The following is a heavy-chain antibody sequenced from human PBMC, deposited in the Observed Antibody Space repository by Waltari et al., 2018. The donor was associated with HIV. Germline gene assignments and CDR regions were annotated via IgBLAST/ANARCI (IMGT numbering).Heavy chain of an antibody. V-gene: IGHV3-53*01. CDR1: GFTVSSNY. CDR3: ARGGGSYLHFFDY. CDR2: LYSGYTT. Sequence: EVQLVESGGGLIQPGGSLRLSCAASGFTVSSNYMTWVRQAPGKGLGCASVLYSGYTTYYADSVKGRFAISRDNSKNTLYLQMNSLRAEDTAVYYCARGGGSYLHFFDYWGQGTLVTVSS. J-gene: IGHJ4*02. D-gene: IGHD1-26*01.